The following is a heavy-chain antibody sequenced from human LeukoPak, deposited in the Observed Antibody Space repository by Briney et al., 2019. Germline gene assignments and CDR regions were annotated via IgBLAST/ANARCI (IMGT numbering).Heavy chain of an antibody. CDR2: INRDGGLT. CDR1: GFTFSENW. V-gene: IGHV3-74*01. D-gene: IGHD6-13*01. J-gene: IGHJ3*01. CDR3: AREEHRLAEAGTSAFDL. Sequence: GGSVRLSCVASGFTFSENWMHWVRQAPGKGLAWVSHINRDGGLTNYADSVKGRFTISRDNARNTVYLQMSSLRVEDTAIYFCAREEHRLAEAGTSAFDLGGQGTLDTVSP.